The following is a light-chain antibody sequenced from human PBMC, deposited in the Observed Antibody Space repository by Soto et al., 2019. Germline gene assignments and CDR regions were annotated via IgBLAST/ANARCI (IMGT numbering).Light chain of an antibody. CDR1: QTVTNNY. CDR3: QHRSNWPLT. CDR2: GAS. J-gene: IGKJ4*01. Sequence: EIVLTQSPGTLSLSPGDSATLSCRASQTVTNNYLAWYQQKPGQAPRLLISGASIRAPGIPDRFSGSGSGTDFTLTISRLEPEDFAVYYCQHRSNWPLTFGGGTKVEIK. V-gene: IGKV3D-20*02.